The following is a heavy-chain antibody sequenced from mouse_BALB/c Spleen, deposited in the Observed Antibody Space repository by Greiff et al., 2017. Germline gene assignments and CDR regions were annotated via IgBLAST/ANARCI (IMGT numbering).Heavy chain of an antibody. CDR1: GFTFSSYA. V-gene: IGHV5-9-3*01. CDR2: ISSGGSYT. CDR3: ARQGLGHAMDY. J-gene: IGHJ4*01. Sequence: EVQLVESGGGLVKPGGSLKLSCAASGFTFSSYAMSWVRQTPEKWLEWVATISSGGSYTYYPDSVKGRFTISRDNAKNTLYLQMSSLRSEDTVMYYCARQGLGHAMDYWGQGTSVTVSS. D-gene: IGHD4-1*01.